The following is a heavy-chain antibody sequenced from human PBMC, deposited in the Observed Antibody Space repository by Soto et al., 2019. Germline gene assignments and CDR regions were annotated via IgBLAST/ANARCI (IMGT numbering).Heavy chain of an antibody. Sequence: QVQLVESGGGVVQPGRSLRLSCAASGFTFSSHGMHWVRQAPGKGLEWVAVIWYDGRNKYYADSVKGRFTISRDDSKNTVYLQMNSLRAEDTAVYYCVRDGWYSIQAPYWGQGTLVTVSS. CDR1: GFTFSSHG. CDR2: IWYDGRNK. V-gene: IGHV3-33*01. D-gene: IGHD6-19*01. J-gene: IGHJ4*02. CDR3: VRDGWYSIQAPY.